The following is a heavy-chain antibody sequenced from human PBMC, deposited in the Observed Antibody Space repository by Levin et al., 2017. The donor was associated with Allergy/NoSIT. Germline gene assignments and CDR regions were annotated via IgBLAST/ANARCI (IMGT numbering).Heavy chain of an antibody. V-gene: IGHV4-39*07. D-gene: IGHD3-16*01. CDR1: GGSISSSSYY. J-gene: IGHJ5*02. Sequence: PSETLSLTCTVSGGSISSSSYYWGWIRQPPGKGLEWIGSIYYSGSTYYNPSLKSRVTISVDTSKNQFSLKLSSLTAADTAVYYCAGDSDYVWGSINWFDPWGQGTLVTVSA. CDR3: AGDSDYVWGSINWFDP. CDR2: IYYSGST.